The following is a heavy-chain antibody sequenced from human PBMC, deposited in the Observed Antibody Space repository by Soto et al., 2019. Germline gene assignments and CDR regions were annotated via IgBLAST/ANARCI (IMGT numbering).Heavy chain of an antibody. CDR2: IYHSGST. CDR1: GGSFSGYY. Sequence: SETLSLTCAVYGGSFSGYYWRWIRQPPGKGLEWIGEIYHSGSTNYNPSLKSRVTISVDKSKNQFSLKLSSVTAADTAVYYCARVAVAGTRVDYWGQGTLVTVSS. D-gene: IGHD6-19*01. V-gene: IGHV4-34*01. J-gene: IGHJ4*02. CDR3: ARVAVAGTRVDY.